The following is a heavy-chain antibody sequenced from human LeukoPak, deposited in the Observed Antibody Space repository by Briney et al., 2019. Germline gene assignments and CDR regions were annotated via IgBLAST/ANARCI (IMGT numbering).Heavy chain of an antibody. CDR3: ARDDTYYDFWSGLLPYYYYGMDV. CDR1: GFTSSSYW. Sequence: PGGSLRLSCAASGFTSSSYWMSWVRQAPGKGLEWVANIKQDGSEKYYVDSVKGRFTISRDNAKNSLYLQMNSLRAEDTAVYYCARDDTYYDFWSGLLPYYYYGMDVWGQGTTVTVSS. J-gene: IGHJ6*02. V-gene: IGHV3-7*01. CDR2: IKQDGSEK. D-gene: IGHD3-3*01.